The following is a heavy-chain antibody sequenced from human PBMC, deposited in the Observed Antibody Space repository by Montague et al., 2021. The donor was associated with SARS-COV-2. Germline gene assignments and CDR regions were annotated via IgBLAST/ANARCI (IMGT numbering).Heavy chain of an antibody. Sequence: PALVKPTQTLTLTCTFSGFSLSTPNVGVGWIRQPPGKALEWVAVIYSNDEKRYSPSLRNRLTITKDTAKNQVVLSLTYVDPVDTATYYCAHLIRYYDIFTGIPIDXWGQGSQVTVSS. CDR2: IYSNDEK. CDR1: GFSLSTPNVG. D-gene: IGHD3-9*01. CDR3: AHLIRYYDIFTGIPIDX. J-gene: IGHJ4*02. V-gene: IGHV2-5*01.